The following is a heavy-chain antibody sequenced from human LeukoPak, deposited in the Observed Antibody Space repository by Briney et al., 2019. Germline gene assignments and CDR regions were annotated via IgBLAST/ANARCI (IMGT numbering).Heavy chain of an antibody. CDR2: IVVGSGNT. Sequence: SVKVSCKASGFTFTSSAVQWVRQARGQRLEWIGWIVVGSGNTNYAQKFQERVTITRDMSTSTAYMELSSLRSEDTAVYYCAAGAGGEVVIPLDYWGQGTLVTVSS. J-gene: IGHJ4*02. CDR3: AAGAGGEVVIPLDY. D-gene: IGHD3-22*01. CDR1: GFTFTSSA. V-gene: IGHV1-58*01.